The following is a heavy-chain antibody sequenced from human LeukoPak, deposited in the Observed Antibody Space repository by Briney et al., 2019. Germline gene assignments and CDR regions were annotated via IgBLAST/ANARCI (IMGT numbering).Heavy chain of an antibody. CDR1: GFTLSNYW. CDR2: INADGWSA. Sequence: GGSLRLSCAASGFTLSNYWMHCVRQAPGKGLVWVSRINADGWSASYADAVKGRFTISRDNAKNMLYVQMNSLRAEDTAMYYCARDYGRSRDYGMDVWGPGTTVTVSS. D-gene: IGHD3-10*01. V-gene: IGHV3-74*01. CDR3: ARDYGRSRDYGMDV. J-gene: IGHJ6*02.